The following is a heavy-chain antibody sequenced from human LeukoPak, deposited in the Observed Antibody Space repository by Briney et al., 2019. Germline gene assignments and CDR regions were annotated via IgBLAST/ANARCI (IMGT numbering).Heavy chain of an antibody. J-gene: IGHJ4*02. V-gene: IGHV3-30*03. CDR1: GFTFSSYG. CDR3: ARDGGYSSGWYGPFDY. D-gene: IGHD6-19*01. CDR2: ISYDGSNK. Sequence: GGSLRLSCAASGFTFSSYGMHWVRQAPGKGLEWVAVISYDGSNKYYADSVKGRFTISRDNAKNSLYLQMNSLRAEDTAVYYCARDGGYSSGWYGPFDYWGQGTLVTVSS.